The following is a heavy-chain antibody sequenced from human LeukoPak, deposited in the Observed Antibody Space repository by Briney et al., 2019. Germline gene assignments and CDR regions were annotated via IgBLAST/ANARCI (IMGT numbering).Heavy chain of an antibody. CDR2: INPNSGGT. CDR3: ARALPRIAEAGTPWFDP. V-gene: IGHV1-2*02. Sequence: ASVKVSCKASGYTFTGYYMHWVRQAPGQGLEWMGWINPNSGGTNYAQKFQGRVTMTRDTSISTAYMELSRLRSDDTAVYYCARALPRIAEAGTPWFDPWGQGTLVTVSS. J-gene: IGHJ5*02. CDR1: GYTFTGYY. D-gene: IGHD6-13*01.